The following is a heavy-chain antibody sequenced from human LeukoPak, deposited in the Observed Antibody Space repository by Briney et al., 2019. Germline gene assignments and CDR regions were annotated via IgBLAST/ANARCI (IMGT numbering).Heavy chain of an antibody. V-gene: IGHV4-34*01. J-gene: IGHJ4*02. D-gene: IGHD6-13*01. CDR3: ARGVRVSWYDKIFDY. CDR1: GGSFSGYY. CDR2: INHSGST. Sequence: SETLSLTCAVYGGSFSGYYWSWIRQPPGKGLEWIGEINHSGSTNYNPSLKSRVTISVDTSKNQFSLKLSSVTAADTAVYYCARGVRVSWYDKIFDYWGQGTLVTVSS.